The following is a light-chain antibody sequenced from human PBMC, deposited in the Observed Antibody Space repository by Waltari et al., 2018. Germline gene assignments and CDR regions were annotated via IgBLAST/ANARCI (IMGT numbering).Light chain of an antibody. CDR1: QSLSDN. V-gene: IGKV3-15*01. Sequence: EIVMTQSPATLSVATGERVTLSCRASQSLSDNFAWYQQKPGQAPRLLFYRTSTRATGVPARFSGSGSGTEITLTISSLQSEDFAVYYCQQYNSWPYTFGQGTKLEVK. CDR2: RTS. CDR3: QQYNSWPYT. J-gene: IGKJ2*01.